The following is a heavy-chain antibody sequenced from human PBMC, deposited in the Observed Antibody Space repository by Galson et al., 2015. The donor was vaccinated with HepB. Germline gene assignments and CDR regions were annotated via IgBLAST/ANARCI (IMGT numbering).Heavy chain of an antibody. D-gene: IGHD3-22*01. Sequence: SLRLSCAASGFTFSSYWMSWVRQAPGKGLEWVANIKQDGSEKYYVDSVKGRFTISGDNAKNSLYLQMNSLRAEDTAVYYCARVPYPSGYVAFDIWGQGTMVTVSS. CDR3: ARVPYPSGYVAFDI. CDR2: IKQDGSEK. V-gene: IGHV3-7*01. CDR1: GFTFSSYW. J-gene: IGHJ3*02.